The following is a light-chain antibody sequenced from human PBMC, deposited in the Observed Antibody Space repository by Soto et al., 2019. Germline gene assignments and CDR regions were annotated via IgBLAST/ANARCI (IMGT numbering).Light chain of an antibody. V-gene: IGKV1-27*01. CDR3: QKYNSARYT. CDR1: QGISNY. J-gene: IGKJ2*01. CDR2: AAS. Sequence: DIQMTQSPSSLSASIGDRVTITCRASQGISNYLAWYQQRPGKVPKLLIYAASTLQSGVPSRFSGSGSGTDFTLTISSLQPEDVATYYCQKYNSARYTFGQGTKLEIK.